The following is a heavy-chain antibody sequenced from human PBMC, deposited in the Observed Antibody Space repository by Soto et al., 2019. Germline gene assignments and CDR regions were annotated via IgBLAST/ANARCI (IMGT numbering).Heavy chain of an antibody. CDR3: SSWHYDY. D-gene: IGHD2-15*01. CDR1: GDSVSSDSAA. J-gene: IGHJ4*02. CDR2: TYYRSKWYN. V-gene: IGHV6-1*01. Sequence: QVQLQQSGPGLVKPSQTLSLTCAISGDSVSSDSAAWNWIRKSQSRVLEWLGRTYYRSKWYNAYAASVKSRITINPDTSKNHFSLQMNSVTPADTAVYYCSSWHYDYWGQGTLVTVSS.